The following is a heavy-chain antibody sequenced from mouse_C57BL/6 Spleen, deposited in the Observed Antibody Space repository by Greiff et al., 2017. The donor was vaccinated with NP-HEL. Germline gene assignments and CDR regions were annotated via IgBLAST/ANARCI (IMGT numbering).Heavy chain of an antibody. CDR2: IYPGDGDT. CDR3: ARSFITTVFDY. V-gene: IGHV1-82*01. J-gene: IGHJ2*01. CDR1: GYAFSSSW. D-gene: IGHD1-1*01. Sequence: VQLQQSGPELVKPGASVKISCKASGYAFSSSWMNWVKQRPGKGLEWIGRIYPGDGDTNYNGKFKGKATLTADKSSSTAYMQLSSLTSEDSAVYFCARSFITTVFDYWGQGTTLTVSS.